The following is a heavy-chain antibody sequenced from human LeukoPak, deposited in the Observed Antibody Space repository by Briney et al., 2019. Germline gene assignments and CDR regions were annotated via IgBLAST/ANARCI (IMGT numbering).Heavy chain of an antibody. CDR3: ARDWFHAIDY. J-gene: IGHJ4*02. Sequence: PGGSLRLPCAASEFIFSGYEMNWVRQAPGKGLVWVSRIRSDGSDARYAESVKGRFTISRDNAKNTLYLQMNSLRDEDTAVYYCARDWFHAIDYWGQGILVTVSS. CDR2: IRSDGSDA. CDR1: EFIFSGYE. D-gene: IGHD2/OR15-2a*01. V-gene: IGHV3-74*01.